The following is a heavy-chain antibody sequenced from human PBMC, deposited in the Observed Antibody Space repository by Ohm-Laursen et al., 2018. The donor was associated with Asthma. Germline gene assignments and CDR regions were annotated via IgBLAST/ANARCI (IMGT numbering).Heavy chain of an antibody. Sequence: GSLRLSCAAVGYTFSRYSIHWVRQVPGKGLEWVASISTASTFIYYADSVRGRFTTSRDNAKNSVYLQMNSLRAEDTALYYCARIGPEWELPGREYSLHHWGQGTQVTVSS. CDR3: ARIGPEWELPGREYSLHH. V-gene: IGHV3-21*01. CDR1: GYTFSRYS. J-gene: IGHJ1*01. D-gene: IGHD1-26*01. CDR2: ISTASTFI.